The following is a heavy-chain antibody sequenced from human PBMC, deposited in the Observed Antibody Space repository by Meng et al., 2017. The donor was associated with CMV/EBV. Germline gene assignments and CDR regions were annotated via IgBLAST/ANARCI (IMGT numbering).Heavy chain of an antibody. Sequence: GESLKISCAASGFTFSSYAMSWVRQAPGKGLEWVSVIYSGGSSTYYADSVKGRFTISRDNSKNMLYLQMNSLRAEDTAVYYCAKEGGQWLVPNYYGMDVWGQGTTVTVSS. J-gene: IGHJ6*02. D-gene: IGHD6-19*01. CDR2: IYSGGSST. CDR1: GFTFSSYA. CDR3: AKEGGQWLVPNYYGMDV. V-gene: IGHV3-23*03.